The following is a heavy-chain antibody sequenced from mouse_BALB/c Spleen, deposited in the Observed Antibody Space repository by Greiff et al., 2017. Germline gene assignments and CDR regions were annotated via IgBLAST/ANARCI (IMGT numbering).Heavy chain of an antibody. CDR1: GFSLSTSGMG. J-gene: IGHJ4*01. Sequence: QVTLKESGPGILQPSQTLSLTCSFSGFSLSTSGMGVSWIRQPSGKGLEWLAHIYWDDDKRYNPSLKSRLTISKDTSRNQVFLKITSVDTADTATYYCARRARDHYYAMDYWGQGTSVTVSS. CDR3: ARRARDHYYAMDY. V-gene: IGHV8-12*01. CDR2: IYWDDDK.